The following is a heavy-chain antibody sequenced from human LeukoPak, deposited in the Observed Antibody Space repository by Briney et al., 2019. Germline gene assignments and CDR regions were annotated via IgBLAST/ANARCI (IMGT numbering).Heavy chain of an antibody. CDR1: GYTFTGYY. V-gene: IGHV1-2*02. CDR3: ARRIVVVIGSTPVGDWFDP. CDR2: INPNSGGT. J-gene: IGHJ5*02. D-gene: IGHD2-15*01. Sequence: ASVKVSCKASGYTFTGYYMHWVRQAPGQGLEWMGWINPNSGGTNYAQKFQGRVTMTRDTSISTVYMELSRLTSDDTAVYYCARRIVVVIGSTPVGDWFDPWGQGTLVTVSS.